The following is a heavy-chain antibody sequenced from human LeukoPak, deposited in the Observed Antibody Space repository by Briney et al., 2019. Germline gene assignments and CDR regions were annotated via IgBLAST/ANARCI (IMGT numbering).Heavy chain of an antibody. CDR1: GGSFSSYY. V-gene: IGHV4-4*07. D-gene: IGHD3-22*01. Sequence: SETLSLTCTVSGGSFSSYYWSWIRQPAGKGLEWIGRIYTSGSTNYNPSLKSRVTMSVDTSKNQFSLKLSSVTAADTAVYYCARVTGYMIEDYFDYWGQGTLVTVSS. J-gene: IGHJ4*02. CDR3: ARVTGYMIEDYFDY. CDR2: IYTSGST.